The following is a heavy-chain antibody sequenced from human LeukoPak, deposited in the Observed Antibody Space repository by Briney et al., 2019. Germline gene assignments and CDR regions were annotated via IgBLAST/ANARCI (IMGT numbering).Heavy chain of an antibody. CDR2: IYYSGST. CDR3: ARVFGGEEVDS. V-gene: IGHV4-61*01. D-gene: IGHD2-21*01. CDR1: GGSVSSGSYY. J-gene: IGHJ4*02. Sequence: SETLSLTCTVSGGSVSSGSYYWSWIRQPPGKGLEWIGYIYYSGSTNYNPSLKSRGTISVDTSKNQFSLKLSSVTAPDTAVYYCARVFGGEEVDSWGQGPLVTVSS.